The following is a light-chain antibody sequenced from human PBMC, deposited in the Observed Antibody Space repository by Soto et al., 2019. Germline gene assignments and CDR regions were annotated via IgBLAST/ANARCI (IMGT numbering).Light chain of an antibody. CDR1: QGIRND. V-gene: IGKV1-6*01. CDR3: LQDYNYPWT. Sequence: AIQMTQSPSALSASVGDRVTITCRASQGIRNDLGWYQQKPGKAPKLLIYAASSLQSGVPSRFSGSGSGTDFTLTISSLQPEEFATYYCLQDYNYPWTFGQGTKVEIK. CDR2: AAS. J-gene: IGKJ1*01.